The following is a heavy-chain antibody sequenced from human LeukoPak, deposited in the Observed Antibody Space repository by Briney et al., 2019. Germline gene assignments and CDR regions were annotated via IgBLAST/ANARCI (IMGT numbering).Heavy chain of an antibody. V-gene: IGHV3-21*01. CDR2: ISTRSDYI. CDR1: QFTFSDYT. CDR3: AREGGRRDFDY. J-gene: IGHJ4*02. Sequence: GGSLRLSCAASQFTFSDYTMNWVRRAPGKGLEWVSSISTRSDYIYYADSVKGRFTISRDNAKNSLYLQMNSLRAEDTAVYYCAREGGRRDFDYWGQGTLVTVSS. D-gene: IGHD1-14*01.